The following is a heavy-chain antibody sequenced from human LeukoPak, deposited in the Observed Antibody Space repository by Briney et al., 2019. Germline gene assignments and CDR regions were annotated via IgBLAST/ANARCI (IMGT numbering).Heavy chain of an antibody. CDR1: GFTFSSYW. CDR3: ARSGYAAGPATTFDY. Sequence: QSGGSLRLSCAASGFTFSSYWMSWVRQAPGKGLEWVANIKQDGSEKYYVDSVKGRFTISRDNAKNSLYLQMNSLRAEDTAVYYCARSGYAAGPATTFDYWGQGTLVTVSS. D-gene: IGHD5-18*01. J-gene: IGHJ4*02. CDR2: IKQDGSEK. V-gene: IGHV3-7*03.